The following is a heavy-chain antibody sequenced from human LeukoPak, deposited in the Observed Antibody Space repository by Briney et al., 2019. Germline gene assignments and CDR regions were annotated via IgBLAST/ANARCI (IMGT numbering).Heavy chain of an antibody. CDR2: INGDGSST. V-gene: IGHV3-74*01. CDR1: GFTFNIYW. J-gene: IGHJ3*02. D-gene: IGHD6-6*01. CDR3: ARQLYSSSGDDAFDI. Sequence: PGGSLRLSCAASGFTFNIYWMHWVRQAPGKGLVWVSRINGDGSSTSSADSVKGRFTISRDNAKNSLYLQMNSLRAEDTAVYYCARQLYSSSGDDAFDIWGQGTMVTVSS.